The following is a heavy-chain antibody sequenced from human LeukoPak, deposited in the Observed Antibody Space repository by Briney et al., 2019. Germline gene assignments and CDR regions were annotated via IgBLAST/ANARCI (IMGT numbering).Heavy chain of an antibody. CDR3: ARALVGVDAFDI. J-gene: IGHJ3*02. V-gene: IGHV4-30-2*01. Sequence: SETLSLTCTVSGGSISSYSWSWIRQPPGKGLEWTGYIYHSGSTYYNPSLKSRVTISVDRSKNQFSLKLSSVTAADTAVYYCARALVGVDAFDIWGQGTMVTVSS. D-gene: IGHD1-26*01. CDR1: GGSISSYS. CDR2: IYHSGST.